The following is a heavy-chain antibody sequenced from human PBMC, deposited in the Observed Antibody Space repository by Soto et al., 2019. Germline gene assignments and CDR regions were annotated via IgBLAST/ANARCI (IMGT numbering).Heavy chain of an antibody. J-gene: IGHJ5*02. CDR2: IIPIFGTA. Sequence: QVQLVQSGAEVKKPGSSVKVSCKASGGTFSSYAISWVRQAPGQGLEWMGGIIPIFGTANYAQKFQGRVTITADESTSTAYMELSSLRSEDTAVYYSARGPTGVMITFGGVTGWFDPWGQGTLVTVSS. CDR1: GGTFSSYA. CDR3: ARGPTGVMITFGGVTGWFDP. D-gene: IGHD3-16*01. V-gene: IGHV1-69*12.